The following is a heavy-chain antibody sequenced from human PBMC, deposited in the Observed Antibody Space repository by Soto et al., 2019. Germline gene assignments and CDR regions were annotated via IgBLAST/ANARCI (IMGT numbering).Heavy chain of an antibody. Sequence: QVQLQESGPGLVKPSQTLSLTCTVSGGSISSGGYYWSWIRQHPGKGLEWIGYIYYSGSTYYNPFLKSRFTISVDTSKNQFSLKLSSVTAADTAVYYCARMTYYYGSAHNWFDPWGQGTLVTVSS. J-gene: IGHJ5*02. CDR1: GGSISSGGYY. V-gene: IGHV4-31*03. CDR2: IYYSGST. CDR3: ARMTYYYGSAHNWFDP. D-gene: IGHD3-10*01.